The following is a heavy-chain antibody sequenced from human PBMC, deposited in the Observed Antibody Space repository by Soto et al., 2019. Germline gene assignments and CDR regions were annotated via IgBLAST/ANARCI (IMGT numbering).Heavy chain of an antibody. V-gene: IGHV1-2*04. J-gene: IGHJ4*02. CDR1: GYTFTGYY. Sequence: ASLKVSCKASGYTFTGYYMHWVRQAPGQGLEWMGWINPNSGGTNYAQKFQGWVTMTRDTSISTAYMELSRLRSDDTAVFYCARAGDGSSFDYWGQGTLVTVSS. D-gene: IGHD6-13*01. CDR3: ARAGDGSSFDY. CDR2: INPNSGGT.